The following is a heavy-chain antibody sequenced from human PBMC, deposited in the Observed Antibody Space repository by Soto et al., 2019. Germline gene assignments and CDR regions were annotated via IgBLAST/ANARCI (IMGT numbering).Heavy chain of an antibody. CDR2: IWYDGSNK. CDR3: ASLHDYYDSSGYDAFDI. CDR1: GFTFSSYG. V-gene: IGHV3-33*01. J-gene: IGHJ3*02. Sequence: GGSLRLSCAASGFTFSSYGMHWVRQAPGKGLEWVAVIWYDGSNKYYADSVKGRFTTSRDNSKNTLYLQMNSLRAEDTAVYYCASLHDYYDSSGYDAFDIWGQGTMVTVSS. D-gene: IGHD3-22*01.